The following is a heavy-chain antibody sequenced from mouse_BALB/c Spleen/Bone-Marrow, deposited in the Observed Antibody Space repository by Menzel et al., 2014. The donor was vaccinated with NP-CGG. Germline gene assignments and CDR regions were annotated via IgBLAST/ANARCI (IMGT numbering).Heavy chain of an antibody. J-gene: IGHJ3*01. Sequence: EVQLEESGGNLVQPGGSLKLSCAASGFTFSSYTMSWVRQTPEKRLEWVAYISNGGGSNYYPDTVKDRFTISRNNATNTLFLQMNSLKSEGTAMYYCARKSYEGFAYWGQGTLVTVSA. CDR3: ARKSYEGFAY. CDR1: GFTFSSYT. CDR2: ISNGGGSN. D-gene: IGHD2-3*01. V-gene: IGHV5-12-2*01.